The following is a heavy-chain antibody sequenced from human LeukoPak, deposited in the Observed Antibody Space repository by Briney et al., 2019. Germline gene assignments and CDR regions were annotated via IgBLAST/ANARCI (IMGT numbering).Heavy chain of an antibody. CDR3: AKDLGSRD. CDR1: GFTFDDYA. CDR2: ISWNSGTI. J-gene: IGHJ4*02. D-gene: IGHD3-10*01. Sequence: ARSLRLSCAASGFTFDDYAMHWVRQAPGKGLEWVSGISWNSGTIGYADSVKGRFTISRDNAKNSLYLQMNSLRAEDTAVYYCAKDLGSRDWGQGTFVTVSS. V-gene: IGHV3-9*01.